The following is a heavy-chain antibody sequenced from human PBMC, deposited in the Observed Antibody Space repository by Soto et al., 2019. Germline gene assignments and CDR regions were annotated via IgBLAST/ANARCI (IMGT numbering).Heavy chain of an antibody. Sequence: PSETLSLTCTVSGGSISSYYWSWIRQPPGKGLEWIGYIYYSGSTNYNPSLKSRVTISVDTSKNQFSLKLSSVTAADTAVYYCAGGVVYVGGSYRYSPYFDYGGRGTLVTVSS. D-gene: IGHD3-16*02. J-gene: IGHJ4*02. CDR2: IYYSGST. V-gene: IGHV4-59*08. CDR3: AGGVVYVGGSYRYSPYFDY. CDR1: GGSISSYY.